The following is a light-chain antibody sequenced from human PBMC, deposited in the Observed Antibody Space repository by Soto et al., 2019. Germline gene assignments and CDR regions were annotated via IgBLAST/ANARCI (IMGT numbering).Light chain of an antibody. J-gene: IGKJ1*01. V-gene: IGKV4-1*01. CDR3: QQYYNSPGT. CDR1: RSVLYNSNNKNY. CDR2: WAS. Sequence: DIVMTQSPDSLAVSLGERATINCKSSRSVLYNSNNKNYLAWYQQKPGQSPKLLIYWASTRESGVPDRFSGSGSGTDFTLTISSLQAEDVAVYYCQQYYNSPGTFGQGTKVEIK.